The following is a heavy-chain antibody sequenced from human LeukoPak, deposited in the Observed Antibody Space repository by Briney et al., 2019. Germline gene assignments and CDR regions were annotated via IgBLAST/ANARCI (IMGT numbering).Heavy chain of an antibody. D-gene: IGHD3-10*01. J-gene: IGHJ6*02. CDR2: IYSGGST. CDR1: GFTVSSNY. V-gene: IGHV3-66*01. CDR3: ARDRITMVRGANLYYYYYGMDV. Sequence: GGSLRLSCAASGFTVSSNYMSWVRQAPGKGLEWVSVIYSGGSTYYADSVKGRFTISRDNSKNTLYLQMNSLRAEDTAVYYCARDRITMVRGANLYYYYYGMDVWGQGTTVTVSS.